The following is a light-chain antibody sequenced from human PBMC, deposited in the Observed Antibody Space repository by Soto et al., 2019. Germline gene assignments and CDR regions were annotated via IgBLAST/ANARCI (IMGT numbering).Light chain of an antibody. J-gene: IGKJ1*01. Sequence: DIRMTQSPSSLFASVGDRVNITCRASQSISSWLALYQQKPGKAPKLLIYDASSLESGVPSRFSGSRSGTEFTLTISSLQPDDFATYYCQQYNSYWTFGQGTKVEIK. CDR3: QQYNSYWT. V-gene: IGKV1-5*01. CDR1: QSISSW. CDR2: DAS.